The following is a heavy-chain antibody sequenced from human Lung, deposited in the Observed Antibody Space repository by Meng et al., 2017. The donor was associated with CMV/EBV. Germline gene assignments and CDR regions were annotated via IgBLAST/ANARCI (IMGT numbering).Heavy chain of an antibody. D-gene: IGHD3-10*01. Sequence: GESXKISCAASGFTLSSYWVHWVRQVPGKGLVWVSRINSDDSTTTYADSVKGRFTISRDNAKNTVYLQMNSLRVEDTGVYYCARDCFGWADYWGQGTLVTVSS. CDR1: GFTLSSYW. V-gene: IGHV3-74*03. CDR3: ARDCFGWADY. CDR2: INSDDSTT. J-gene: IGHJ1*01.